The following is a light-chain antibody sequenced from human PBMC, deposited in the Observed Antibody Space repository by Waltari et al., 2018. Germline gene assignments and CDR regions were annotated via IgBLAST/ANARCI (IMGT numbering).Light chain of an antibody. CDR1: QNIGTY. J-gene: IGKJ1*01. V-gene: IGKV3-20*01. Sequence: LTPSPGTLSLSQGERATLSCRASQNIGTYLVWYQQKPGQPPRLLMYAASRRATGVPDRFSGSGSGTDFSLTISRLEPEDFAVYYCQNHERLPATFGQGTRVEIK. CDR3: QNHERLPAT. CDR2: AAS.